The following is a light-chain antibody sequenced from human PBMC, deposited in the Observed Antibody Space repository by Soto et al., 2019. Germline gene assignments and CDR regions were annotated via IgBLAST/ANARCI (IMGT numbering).Light chain of an antibody. J-gene: IGKJ1*01. Sequence: DIVVTQSPLSLPVTPGEPASISCRSSQSLLHINGYNYLDWYLQKPGQSPQLLIYLAYNRASGVPDRFSGRGSGTDFTLKISRVEAEDVGVYYCMQALQTPRTFGQGTKVEIK. CDR2: LAY. V-gene: IGKV2-28*01. CDR3: MQALQTPRT. CDR1: QSLLHINGYNY.